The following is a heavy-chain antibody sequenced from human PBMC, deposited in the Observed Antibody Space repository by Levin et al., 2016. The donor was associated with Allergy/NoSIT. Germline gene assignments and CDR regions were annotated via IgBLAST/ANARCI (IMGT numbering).Heavy chain of an antibody. D-gene: IGHD3-10*01. CDR1: GDSIGTYF. CDR2: IHYSGST. Sequence: SETLSLTCTVSGDSIGTYFWTWVRQPPGNGLEWIGHIHYSGSTNYNPSLKSRVTLLMETSKNQFSLRMTSLTAADTAVYYCARSNRDGFGHYFDHWGLGALVTVSS. J-gene: IGHJ4*02. CDR3: ARSNRDGFGHYFDH. V-gene: IGHV4-59*01.